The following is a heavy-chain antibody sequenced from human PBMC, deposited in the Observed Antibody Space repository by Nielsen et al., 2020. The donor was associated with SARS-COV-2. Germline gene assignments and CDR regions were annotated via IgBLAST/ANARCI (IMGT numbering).Heavy chain of an antibody. D-gene: IGHD6-19*01. CDR3: ANDRVAVAGELE. CDR2: ISGSGGDT. J-gene: IGHJ4*02. CDR1: GFTFSNYA. Sequence: GESLKISCEASGFTFSNYAMSWVRQAPGKGLEWVSTISGSGGDTYYAHSVRGRFTISRDNSKNTLYLQMNSLRAEDTAVYFCANDRVAVAGELEWGQGTRVTVSS. V-gene: IGHV3-23*01.